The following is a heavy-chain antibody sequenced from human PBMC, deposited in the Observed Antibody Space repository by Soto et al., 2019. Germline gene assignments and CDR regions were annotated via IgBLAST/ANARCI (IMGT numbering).Heavy chain of an antibody. V-gene: IGHV5-51*01. D-gene: IGHD1-20*01. J-gene: IGHJ4*02. Sequence: XESLKVSCKSSGNSFSNYWIGLVLQMPGKGLEWMGIIYPGDSDARYSPSFEGQVTISVDKSIDTAHLQWHSLKASDSAMYYCARSRISGSTWTFDSWGQGTLVTVSS. CDR3: ARSRISGSTWTFDS. CDR2: IYPGDSDA. CDR1: GNSFSNYW.